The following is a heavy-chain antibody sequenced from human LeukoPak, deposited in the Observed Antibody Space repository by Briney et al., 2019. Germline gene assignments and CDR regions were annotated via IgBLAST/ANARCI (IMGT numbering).Heavy chain of an antibody. CDR3: ARDRREGYSDYGSIDY. J-gene: IGHJ4*02. CDR2: ISYDGSNK. Sequence: GGSLRLSCAAFGFTFNNYAMHWVRQAPGKGLEWVTVISYDGSNKYYADSVKGRFTISRDNSKNTLYLQMNSLRAEDTAVYYCARDRREGYSDYGSIDYWGQGTLVIVSS. V-gene: IGHV3-30*04. CDR1: GFTFNNYA. D-gene: IGHD5-12*01.